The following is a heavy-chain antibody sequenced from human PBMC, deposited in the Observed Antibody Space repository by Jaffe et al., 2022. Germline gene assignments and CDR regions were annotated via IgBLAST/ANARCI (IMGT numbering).Heavy chain of an antibody. J-gene: IGHJ6*03. Sequence: EVQLVESGGGLVQPGRSLRLSCTASGFTFGDYAMSWVRQAPGKGLEWVGFIRSKAYGGTTEYAASVKGRFTISRDDSKSIAYLQMNSLKTEDTAVYYCTRDTLVDIVATMLGYYYYYMDVWGKGTTVTVSS. CDR1: GFTFGDYA. V-gene: IGHV3-49*04. CDR3: TRDTLVDIVATMLGYYYYYMDV. D-gene: IGHD5-12*01. CDR2: IRSKAYGGTT.